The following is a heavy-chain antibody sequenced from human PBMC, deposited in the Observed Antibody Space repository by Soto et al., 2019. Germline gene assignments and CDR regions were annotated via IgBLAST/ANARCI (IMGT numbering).Heavy chain of an antibody. V-gene: IGHV4-39*01. Sequence: PSETLSLTCTVSGGSISSSSYYWGWIRQPPGKGLEWIGSIYYSGSTYYNPSLKSRVTISVDTSKNQFSLKLSSVTAADTAVCYCAIAVATTIDYWGQGTLVTVSS. CDR3: AIAVATTIDY. J-gene: IGHJ4*02. D-gene: IGHD6-19*01. CDR1: GGSISSSSYY. CDR2: IYYSGST.